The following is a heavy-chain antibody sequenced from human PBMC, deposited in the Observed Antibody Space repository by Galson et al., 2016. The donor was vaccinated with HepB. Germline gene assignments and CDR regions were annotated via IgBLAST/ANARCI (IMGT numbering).Heavy chain of an antibody. J-gene: IGHJ4*02. CDR2: INHGGST. CDR3: ARGGLRFLNWLSDEYDH. D-gene: IGHD3-3*01. CDR1: GGSFSGYY. Sequence: ETLSLTCAVQGGSFSGYYWNWIRQTPGKGFEWIGEINHGGSTNYNPSLKSRVTISIDTSRNQFSLNLTSVTAADTAVYYCARGGLRFLNWLSDEYDHWGQGTLLTVSS. V-gene: IGHV4-34*01.